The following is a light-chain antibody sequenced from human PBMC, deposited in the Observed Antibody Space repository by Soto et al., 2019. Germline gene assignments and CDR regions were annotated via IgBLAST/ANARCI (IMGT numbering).Light chain of an antibody. CDR2: GAS. V-gene: IGKV1-39*01. CDR3: QQSYNTPLT. CDR1: QSIITC. J-gene: IGKJ4*01. Sequence: DIQMTQSPSSLSASVGDRVTITCRASQSIITCVSWYQQKPGKAPKFLIYGASSLQSGVPSRFSGTGSGTHFTLTISSLQPEDFATYYCQQSYNTPLTFGGGTKVDIK.